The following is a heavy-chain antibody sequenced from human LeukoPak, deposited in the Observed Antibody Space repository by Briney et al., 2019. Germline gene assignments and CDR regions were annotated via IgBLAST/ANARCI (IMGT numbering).Heavy chain of an antibody. Sequence: SVKVSCKASGGTFSSYAISWVRQAPGQGLEWMGGIIPIFGTANYAQKFQGRVTITADESTSTAYMELSSLRSEDTAAYYCARDSWELVAFDIWGQGTMVTVSS. CDR1: GGTFSSYA. CDR3: ARDSWELVAFDI. J-gene: IGHJ3*02. V-gene: IGHV1-69*13. D-gene: IGHD1-26*01. CDR2: IIPIFGTA.